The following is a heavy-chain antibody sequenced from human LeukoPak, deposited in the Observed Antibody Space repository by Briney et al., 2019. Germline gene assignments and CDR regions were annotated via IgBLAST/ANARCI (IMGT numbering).Heavy chain of an antibody. V-gene: IGHV3-30*03. CDR2: ISSDGRDK. J-gene: IGHJ4*02. CDR3: ARDLRRFAAYYFDY. CDR1: GFPFSGYA. Sequence: GGSLRLSCAASGFPFSGYAIHWVRQAPGKGLEWVAVISSDGRDKHHADSVKGRFTISRDNSKNTLYLQTNSLRAEDTAVYYCARDLRRFAAYYFDYWGQGTLDTVSS. D-gene: IGHD5/OR15-5a*01.